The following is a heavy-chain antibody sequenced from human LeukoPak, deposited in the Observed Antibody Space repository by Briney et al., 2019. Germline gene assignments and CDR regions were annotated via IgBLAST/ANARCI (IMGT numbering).Heavy chain of an antibody. V-gene: IGHV3-23*01. D-gene: IGHD3-22*01. CDR2: ISGSGSYT. Sequence: GGSLRLSCAASGFTVSDYSMTWVRQAPGKGLEWVSAISGSGSYTDYADSVKGRFTISRDNSKNTIYLRMNSLRAEDTAKYYCAKRSSTSSGYFDFWGRGTLVTVSS. J-gene: IGHJ4*02. CDR3: AKRSSTSSGYFDF. CDR1: GFTVSDYS.